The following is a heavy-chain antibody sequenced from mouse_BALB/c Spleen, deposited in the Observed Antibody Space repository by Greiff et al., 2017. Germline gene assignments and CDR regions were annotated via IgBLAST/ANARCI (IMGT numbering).Heavy chain of an antibody. J-gene: IGHJ4*01. CDR2: INSNGGST. V-gene: IGHV5-6-3*01. CDR1: GFTFSSYG. CDR3: ARDDGLPYAMDY. D-gene: IGHD2-4*01. Sequence: EVMLVESGGGLVQPGGSLKLSCAASGFTFSSYGMSWVRQTPDKRLELVATINSNGGSTYYPDSVTGRFTISRDNAKNTLYLQMSSLKSEDTAMYYWARDDGLPYAMDYWGQGTSVTVSS.